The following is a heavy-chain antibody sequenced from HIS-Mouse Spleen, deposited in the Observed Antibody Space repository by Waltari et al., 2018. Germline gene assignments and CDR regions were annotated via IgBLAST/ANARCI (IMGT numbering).Heavy chain of an antibody. D-gene: IGHD6-13*01. CDR1: GGSISSSSYY. J-gene: IGHJ2*01. CDR2: IYYSGSP. Sequence: QLQLQESGPGLVKPSETLSLTCTVSGGSISSSSYYWGWIRQPPGKGLEWIGSIYYSGSPYHHPSLNSRVTISVDTSKNQFSLKLSSVTAADTAVYYCAREIPYSSSWYDWYFDLWGRGTLVTVSS. CDR3: AREIPYSSSWYDWYFDL. V-gene: IGHV4-39*07.